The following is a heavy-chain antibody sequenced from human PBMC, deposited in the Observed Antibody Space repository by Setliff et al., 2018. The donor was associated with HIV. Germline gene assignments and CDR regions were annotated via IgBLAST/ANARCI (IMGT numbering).Heavy chain of an antibody. CDR3: TTELGGSYHGWNY. V-gene: IGHV3-15*01. D-gene: IGHD1-26*01. J-gene: IGHJ4*02. CDR1: GFTFSNAW. CDR2: IKSKTDGGTT. Sequence: PGGSLRLSCAASGFTFSNAWMNWVRQAPGKGLEWVGRIKSKTDGGTTDYAAPVKGRFTISRDDSKNTLYLQMNSLKTEDTAVYYCTTELGGSYHGWNYWGQGTLVTVSS.